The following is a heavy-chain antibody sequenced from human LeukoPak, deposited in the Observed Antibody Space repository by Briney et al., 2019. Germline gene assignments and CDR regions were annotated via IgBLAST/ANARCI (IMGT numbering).Heavy chain of an antibody. CDR1: GYTFTSYG. CDR3: AGDLRVWDCSSTSCFQVDY. D-gene: IGHD2-2*01. V-gene: IGHV1-18*04. CDR2: ISAYNGNT. Sequence: GASVKVSCKASGYTFTSYGISWVRQAPGQGLEWMGWISAYNGNTNYAQKLQGRVTMTTDTSTSTAYMELRSLRSDDTAVYYCAGDLRVWDCSSTSCFQVDYWGQGTLVTVSS. J-gene: IGHJ4*02.